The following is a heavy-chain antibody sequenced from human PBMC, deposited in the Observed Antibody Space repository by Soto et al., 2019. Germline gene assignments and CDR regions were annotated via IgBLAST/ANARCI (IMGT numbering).Heavy chain of an antibody. CDR2: VNLSGNT. CDR3: AISPTFYNYVWGNATY. D-gene: IGHD3-16*01. V-gene: IGHV4-34*02. J-gene: IGHJ4*02. CDR1: GASFSPYY. Sequence: QVQPQQWGAGLLKPSETLSLTYAIYGASFSPYYWGWVRQPPGKGLEWIGEVNLSGNTNYSPSFKSRVSISVEASKNQFSLRLTSLTAADTAVYYCAISPTFYNYVWGNATYWAQGTLVTVSS.